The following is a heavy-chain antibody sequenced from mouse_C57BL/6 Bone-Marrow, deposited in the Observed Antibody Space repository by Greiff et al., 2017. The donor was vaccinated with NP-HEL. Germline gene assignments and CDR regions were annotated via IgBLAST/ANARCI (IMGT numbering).Heavy chain of an antibody. V-gene: IGHV1-26*01. D-gene: IGHD1-1*01. Sequence: EVQLQQSGPELVKPGASVKISCKASGYTFTDYYMNWVKQSHGKSLEWIGDINPNNGGTSYNQKFKGKATLTVDKSSSTAYIELRSLTSEDSAVYYCARRGTTVVAPDYWGQGTTLTVSS. CDR1: GYTFTDYY. CDR2: INPNNGGT. J-gene: IGHJ2*01. CDR3: ARRGTTVVAPDY.